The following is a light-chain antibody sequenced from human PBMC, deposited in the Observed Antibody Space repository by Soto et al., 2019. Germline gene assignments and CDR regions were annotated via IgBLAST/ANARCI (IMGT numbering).Light chain of an antibody. CDR1: QGISSW. Sequence: DIQMTQTPSSVSASVGDRVTMTLRASQGISSWLAWDQQKPGKAPKLLIYAASSLQSGVPSRFSGSGSGTDFTLTISSLQPEDFATYYCQQANSFPITFGQGTRLEVK. J-gene: IGKJ5*01. V-gene: IGKV1-12*01. CDR3: QQANSFPIT. CDR2: AAS.